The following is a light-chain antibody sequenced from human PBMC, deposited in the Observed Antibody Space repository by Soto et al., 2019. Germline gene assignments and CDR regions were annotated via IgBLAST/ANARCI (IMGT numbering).Light chain of an antibody. CDR2: GAS. CDR1: QSVSSD. J-gene: IGKJ5*01. V-gene: IGKV3-15*01. Sequence: EIVMTQSPATLSVSPGERATLSCRASQSVSSDLAWYQQKPGQAPRLLIYGASIRATDIPARFSGSGSGTEFTLTISSLQSEDFALYYCQQYRDRPPVTFGQGTRLESK. CDR3: QQYRDRPPVT.